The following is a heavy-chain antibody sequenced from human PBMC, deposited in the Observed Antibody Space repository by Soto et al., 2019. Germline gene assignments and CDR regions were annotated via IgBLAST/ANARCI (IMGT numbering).Heavy chain of an antibody. CDR2: INPNSGGT. CDR3: ARGGSIFGVVIGHRDFDY. Sequence: ASVKVSCKASGYTFTGYYMHWVRQAPGQGLEWMGWINPNSGGTNYAQKFQGRVTMTRDTSISTAYMELSRLRSDDTAAYYCARGGSIFGVVIGHRDFDYWGQGTLVTVSS. D-gene: IGHD3-3*01. V-gene: IGHV1-2*02. J-gene: IGHJ4*02. CDR1: GYTFTGYY.